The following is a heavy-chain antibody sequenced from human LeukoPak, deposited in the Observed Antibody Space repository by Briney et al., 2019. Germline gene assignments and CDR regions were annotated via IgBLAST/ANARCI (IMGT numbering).Heavy chain of an antibody. J-gene: IGHJ4*02. V-gene: IGHV1-69*01. Sequence: SVKVSCKASGGTFSSYAISWVRQAPEQGLKWMGGIIPIFDTADYAQKFQGRVTITADESTSTAYMEMSRLRSEDTAVYYCARDGDCSSTSCYDHWGQGTLVTVSS. CDR1: GGTFSSYA. CDR2: IIPIFDTA. D-gene: IGHD2-2*03. CDR3: ARDGDCSSTSCYDH.